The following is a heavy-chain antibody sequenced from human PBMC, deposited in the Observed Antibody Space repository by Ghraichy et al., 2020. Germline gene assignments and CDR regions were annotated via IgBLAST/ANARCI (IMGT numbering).Heavy chain of an antibody. Sequence: GESLNISCAASGFTFSHYDMSWVRRAPGKGLEWVSAISGSGGSTYYADSVKGRFTISRDNSKNTLYLQINSLRAEDTAVYYCAKESIYWGQGTLVTVSS. CDR2: ISGSGGST. V-gene: IGHV3-23*01. J-gene: IGHJ4*02. CDR1: GFTFSHYD. CDR3: AKESIY.